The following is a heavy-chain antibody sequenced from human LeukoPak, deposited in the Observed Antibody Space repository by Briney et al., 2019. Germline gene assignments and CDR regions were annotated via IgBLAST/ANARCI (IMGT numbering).Heavy chain of an antibody. CDR3: VRDRELTY. D-gene: IGHD3-10*01. V-gene: IGHV4-30-4*01. J-gene: IGHJ4*02. Sequence: SQTLSLTCTVSGVSISSGDYYWSWIRQPPGKGLEWIGYIYYSGSTYYNPSLKSRVTISVDTSKNQFSLRLSSVTAADTAVYFCVRDRELTYWGQGTLVTVSS. CDR1: GVSISSGDYY. CDR2: IYYSGST.